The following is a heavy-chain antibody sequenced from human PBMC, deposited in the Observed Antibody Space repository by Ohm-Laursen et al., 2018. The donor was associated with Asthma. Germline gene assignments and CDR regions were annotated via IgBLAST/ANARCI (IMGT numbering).Heavy chain of an antibody. CDR2: ISWDGGST. CDR3: AKDRRDYYDSSGYYSFAFDI. CDR1: GFTFDDYT. V-gene: IGHV3-43*01. J-gene: IGHJ3*02. Sequence: SLRLSCSASGFTFDDYTMHWVRQALGKGLEWVSLISWDGGSTYYADSVKGRFTISRDNSKNSLYLQMNSLRTEDTALYYCAKDRRDYYDSSGYYSFAFDIWGQGTMVTVSS. D-gene: IGHD3-22*01.